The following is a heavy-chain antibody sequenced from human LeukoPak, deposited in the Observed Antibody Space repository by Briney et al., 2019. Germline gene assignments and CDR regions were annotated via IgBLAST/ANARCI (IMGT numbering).Heavy chain of an antibody. Sequence: PSETLSLTCTVSGGSISNYYWSWIRQPPGKGLEWIGYIYYSGSTNYNPSLKSRVTISVDTSKNQFSLKLSSVTAADTAVYYCAREALYCSSTSCYNWFDPWGQGTLVTVSS. J-gene: IGHJ5*02. CDR3: AREALYCSSTSCYNWFDP. V-gene: IGHV4-59*01. D-gene: IGHD2-2*01. CDR1: GGSISNYY. CDR2: IYYSGST.